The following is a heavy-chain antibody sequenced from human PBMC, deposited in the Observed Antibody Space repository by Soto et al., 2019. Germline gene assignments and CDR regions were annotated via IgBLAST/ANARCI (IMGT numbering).Heavy chain of an antibody. CDR3: AREADSYGSGTLSDY. J-gene: IGHJ4*02. D-gene: IGHD3-10*01. CDR1: GFTFSRHY. Sequence: EVQLVESGGGLVQPGGSLRLSCAASGFTFSRHYMSWVRQAPGKGLEWVANLKQDGSDKYYVDSVKGRFTISRDNAKNSLYLQMNSLRAEDTAVYYCAREADSYGSGTLSDYWGQGTLVTVSS. V-gene: IGHV3-7*04. CDR2: LKQDGSDK.